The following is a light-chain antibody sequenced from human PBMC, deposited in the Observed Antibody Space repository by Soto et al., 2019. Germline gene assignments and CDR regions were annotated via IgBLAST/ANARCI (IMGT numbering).Light chain of an antibody. V-gene: IGKV3-20*01. CDR2: GVS. Sequence: EIVLTQSPGTLSLSPGERATLSCRASQSVSSSYLAWYQHKPGQAPRLLIYGVSSRATGIPDSFSGSGSGTHFTLTISRLEPEDFAVYYCHQYDTSPKTFGQGTKVEIK. CDR3: HQYDTSPKT. CDR1: QSVSSSY. J-gene: IGKJ1*01.